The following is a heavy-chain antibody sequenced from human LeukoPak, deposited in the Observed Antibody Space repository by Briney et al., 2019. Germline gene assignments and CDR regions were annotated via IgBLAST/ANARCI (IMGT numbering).Heavy chain of an antibody. V-gene: IGHV4-39*07. J-gene: IGHJ5*02. CDR2: IYYSGST. CDR3: ARSPYQLPTPNNWFDP. D-gene: IGHD2-2*01. Sequence: SETLSLTCTVSGGSISSSSYYWGWIRQPPGKGLEWIGSIYYSGSTYYNPSLKSRVTISVDTSKNQFSLKLSSVTAADTAVYYCARSPYQLPTPNNWFDPWGQGTLVTVSS. CDR1: GGSISSSSYY.